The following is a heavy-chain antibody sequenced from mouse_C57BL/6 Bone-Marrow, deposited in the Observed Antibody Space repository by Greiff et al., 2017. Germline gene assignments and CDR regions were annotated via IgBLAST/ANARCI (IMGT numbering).Heavy chain of an antibody. CDR1: GYAFTNYL. CDR2: INPGSGGT. CDR3: ARGPYYGSSYPFAY. J-gene: IGHJ3*01. V-gene: IGHV1-54*01. Sequence: QVQLQQSGAELVRPGTSVKVSCKASGYAFTNYLIEWVKQRPGQGLEWIGVINPGSGGTNYNEKFKGKATLTADKSSSTAYMQLSSRTSEDSAVYFCARGPYYGSSYPFAYWGQGTLVTVSA. D-gene: IGHD1-1*01.